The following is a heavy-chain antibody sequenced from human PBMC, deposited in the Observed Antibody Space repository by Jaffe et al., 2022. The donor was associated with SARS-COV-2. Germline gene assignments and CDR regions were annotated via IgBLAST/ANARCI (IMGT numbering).Heavy chain of an antibody. CDR3: ARDGGPPGFDY. Sequence: QVQLVESGGGVVQPGRSLRLSCAASGFTFSSYGMHWVRQAPGKGLEWVAVIWYDGSNKYYADSVKGRFTISRDNSKNTLYLQMNSLRAEDTAVYYCARDGGPPGFDYWGQGTLVTVSS. D-gene: IGHD3-16*01. CDR1: GFTFSSYG. J-gene: IGHJ4*02. CDR2: IWYDGSNK. V-gene: IGHV3-33*01.